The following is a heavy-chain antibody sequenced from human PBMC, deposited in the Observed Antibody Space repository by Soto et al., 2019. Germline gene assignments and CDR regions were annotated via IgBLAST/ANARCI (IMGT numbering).Heavy chain of an antibody. CDR2: ISPNSGNT. Sequence: QVHLVQSGAEVKKPGASVNVSCKTSGYTFTRNGISWVRQAPGQGLEWMGWISPNSGNTKYAQKLQGRVIMTTDTSTRTAYMELRSRRSDDTAVYYCVKDRDSNSWPSRDVWGPGTTVTVSS. CDR1: GYTFTRNG. D-gene: IGHD3-22*01. V-gene: IGHV1-18*01. CDR3: VKDRDSNSWPSRDV. J-gene: IGHJ6*02.